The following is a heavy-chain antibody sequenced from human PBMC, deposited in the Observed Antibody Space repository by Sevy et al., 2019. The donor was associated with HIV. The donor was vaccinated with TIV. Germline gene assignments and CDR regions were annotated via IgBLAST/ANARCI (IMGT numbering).Heavy chain of an antibody. V-gene: IGHV3-66*01. CDR3: AGGKSGYGYGLDY. D-gene: IGHD5-18*01. Sequence: GGSLRLSCAASGFPVSSNYMSWVRQAPGKGLEWVSVMYSNGSTYHADSVKGRFTISRDNAKNTQYLQMNSVRVEVTAVYCCAGGKSGYGYGLDYWGQGTLVTVSS. CDR2: MYSNGST. J-gene: IGHJ4*02. CDR1: GFPVSSNY.